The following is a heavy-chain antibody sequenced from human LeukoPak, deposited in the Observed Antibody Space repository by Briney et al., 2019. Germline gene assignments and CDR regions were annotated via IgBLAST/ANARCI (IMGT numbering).Heavy chain of an antibody. D-gene: IGHD4-17*01. CDR3: VQDFWATTGY. J-gene: IGHJ4*02. CDR1: GFSFSIHG. V-gene: IGHV3-23*01. CDR2: IGAGSAYT. Sequence: GGSLRLSCAVSGFSFSIHGMSWVRQAPGKGLEWVSAIGAGSAYTEYADSVKGRFTISRDDSKNTLLLQMYSLRAEDTAVYYCVQDFWATTGYWGQGTLVTVSS.